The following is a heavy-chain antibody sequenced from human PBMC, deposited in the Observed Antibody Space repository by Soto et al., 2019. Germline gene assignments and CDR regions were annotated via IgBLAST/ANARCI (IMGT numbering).Heavy chain of an antibody. J-gene: IGHJ6*03. Sequence: PGGSLRLSCAASGFTFSSYAMSWVRQAPGKGLEWVSAISGSGGSTYYADSVKGRFTISRDNSKNTLYLQMNSLRAEDTAVYYCAKSYAEGRPTVTTYFYYYYMDVWGKGTTVTVSS. CDR2: ISGSGGST. CDR1: GFTFSSYA. D-gene: IGHD4-4*01. CDR3: AKSYAEGRPTVTTYFYYYYMDV. V-gene: IGHV3-23*01.